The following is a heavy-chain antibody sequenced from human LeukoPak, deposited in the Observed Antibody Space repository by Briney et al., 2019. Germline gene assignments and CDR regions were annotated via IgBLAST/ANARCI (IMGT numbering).Heavy chain of an antibody. CDR2: INHSGST. D-gene: IGHD5-12*01. Sequence: SETLSLTCAVYGGSFSGYYWSWIRQPPGKGLEWIGEINHSGSTNYNPSLKSRVTISVDTSKNQFSLKLSSVIAADTAVYYCARGLGIVATIPPYFDCWGQGTLVTVSS. J-gene: IGHJ4*02. V-gene: IGHV4-34*01. CDR1: GGSFSGYY. CDR3: ARGLGIVATIPPYFDC.